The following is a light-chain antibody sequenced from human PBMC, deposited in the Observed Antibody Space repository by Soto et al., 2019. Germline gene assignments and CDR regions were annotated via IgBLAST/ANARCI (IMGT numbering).Light chain of an antibody. J-gene: IGKJ3*01. CDR2: GAS. CDR3: QQYSSSPPEFT. CDR1: QSISSSY. V-gene: IGKV3-20*01. Sequence: EIVLTQSPGTLSLSPGERATLSCRASQSISSSYLAWYQQRPGQAPRLLSFGASYRATGIPDRFSGSGSGTDFSLTISRLEPEDCAVYYCQQYSSSPPEFTFGPGTRVDSK.